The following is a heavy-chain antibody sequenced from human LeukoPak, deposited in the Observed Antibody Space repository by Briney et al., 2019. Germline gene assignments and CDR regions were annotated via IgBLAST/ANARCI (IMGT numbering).Heavy chain of an antibody. V-gene: IGHV3-23*01. CDR3: AKDLWPQGLGWAVDP. D-gene: IGHD2/OR15-2a*01. Sequence: GALRLSCAASGFTFSSYAMSWVRQAPGKGLEWASAISGSGGRTHYADSVKGRFTISRDNSKNTLYLQMNSLRAEDTAVYYCAKDLWPQGLGWAVDPWGQGTLVTVSS. CDR2: ISGSGGRT. J-gene: IGHJ5*02. CDR1: GFTFSSYA.